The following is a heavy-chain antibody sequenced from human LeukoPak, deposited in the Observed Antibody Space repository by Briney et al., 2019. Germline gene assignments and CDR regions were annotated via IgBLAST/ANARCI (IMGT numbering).Heavy chain of an antibody. V-gene: IGHV3-23*01. J-gene: IGHJ4*02. CDR2: ISGSGGST. CDR3: AQRDARWG. CDR1: GFTFSSYA. Sequence: PGGSLRLSCAASGFTFSSYAMSWVRQAPGKGLEWVSAISGSGGSTYYADSVKGRFTISRDNSKDTLYLQMNSLRADDAAVYYCAQRDARWGWGQGTLVTVSS. D-gene: IGHD7-27*01.